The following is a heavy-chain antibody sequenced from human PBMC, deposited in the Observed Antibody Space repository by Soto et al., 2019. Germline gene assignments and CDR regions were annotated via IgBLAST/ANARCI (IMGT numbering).Heavy chain of an antibody. D-gene: IGHD6-13*01. J-gene: IGHJ4*02. V-gene: IGHV3-23*01. CDR3: AKDCGSSCHTGPFDY. CDR1: GFTFSSYA. CDR2: ISGSGGST. Sequence: GGSLRLSCAASGFTFSSYAMSWVRQAPGKGLEWVSAISGSGGSTYYADSVKGRFTISRDNSKNTLYLQMNSLRAEDTAVYYCAKDCGSSCHTGPFDYWGQGTLVTVSS.